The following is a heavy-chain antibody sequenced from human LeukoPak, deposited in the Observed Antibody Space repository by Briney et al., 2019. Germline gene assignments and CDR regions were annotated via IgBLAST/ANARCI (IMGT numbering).Heavy chain of an antibody. CDR3: TTVIISGYGDGYFDY. CDR1: GFTFSSYS. D-gene: IGHD4/OR15-4a*01. CDR2: IKSKTDGGTT. Sequence: GRSLRLSCAASGFTFSSYSMNWVRQAPGKGLEWVGRIKSKTDGGTTDYAAPVKGRFTISRDDSKNTLYLQMNSLKTEDTAVYYCTTVIISGYGDGYFDYWGQGTLVTVSS. V-gene: IGHV3-15*01. J-gene: IGHJ4*02.